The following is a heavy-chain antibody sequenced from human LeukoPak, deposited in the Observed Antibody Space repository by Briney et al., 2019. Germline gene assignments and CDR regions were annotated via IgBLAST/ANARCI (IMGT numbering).Heavy chain of an antibody. Sequence: GGSLRLSCAGSGFIFSECAIHWVRQASGKGLEWVGRIDTRGKGSATAYAASVRGRFTLSRDDSKSTAYLQMSSLKTEDTAAYFCTRDGGSWSHLDYWGQGVLVTVSS. CDR3: TRDGGSWSHLDY. D-gene: IGHD1-26*01. CDR2: IDTRGKGSAT. V-gene: IGHV3-73*01. J-gene: IGHJ4*02. CDR1: GFIFSECA.